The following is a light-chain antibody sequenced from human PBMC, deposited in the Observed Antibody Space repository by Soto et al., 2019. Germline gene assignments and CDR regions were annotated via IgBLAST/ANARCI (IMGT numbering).Light chain of an antibody. V-gene: IGKV3-20*01. CDR3: HQFGSSPWT. Sequence: EIVLTQSPGTLSLSPGERATLSCRASQSVSSSYLAWYQQKPGQAPRLLIYGASSRATGIPDRFSGSGSGTDFTLTVRRLEPEDFAVYFCHQFGSSPWTFGQGTKVEIK. J-gene: IGKJ1*01. CDR2: GAS. CDR1: QSVSSSY.